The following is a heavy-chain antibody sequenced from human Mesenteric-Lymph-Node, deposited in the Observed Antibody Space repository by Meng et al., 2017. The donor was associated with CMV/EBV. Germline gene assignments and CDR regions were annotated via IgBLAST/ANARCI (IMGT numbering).Heavy chain of an antibody. D-gene: IGHD2/OR15-2a*01. CDR2: IIPTLGIA. V-gene: IGHV1-69*10. J-gene: IGHJ4*02. CDR3: AGGGSMGINY. Sequence: SVKVSCKASGGTFNSYAISWVRQAPGQGLEWMGEIIPTLGIADYAQKFQGRVTITADKSTSTAYMELSSLRYEDTAVYYCAGGGSMGINYWGQGTLVTVSS. CDR1: GGTFNSYA.